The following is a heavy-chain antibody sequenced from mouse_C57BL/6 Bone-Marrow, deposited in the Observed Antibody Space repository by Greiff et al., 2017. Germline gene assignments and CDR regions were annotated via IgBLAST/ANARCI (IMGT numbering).Heavy chain of an antibody. CDR1: GFTFSSYG. J-gene: IGHJ3*01. CDR3: ARQAWFAY. Sequence: EVMLVESGGDLVKPGGSLKLSCAASGFTFSSYGMSWVRQTPDKRLEWVATISSGGSYTYYPDSVKGRFTISRDNAKSTLYLQMSSLKSEDTAMYYCARQAWFAYWGQGTLVTVSA. CDR2: ISSGGSYT. V-gene: IGHV5-6*01.